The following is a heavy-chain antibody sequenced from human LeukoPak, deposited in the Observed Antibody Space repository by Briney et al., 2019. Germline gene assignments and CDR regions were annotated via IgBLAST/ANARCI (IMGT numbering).Heavy chain of an antibody. V-gene: IGHV3-23*05. CDR2: VSSSGSNT. D-gene: IGHD6-13*01. CDR1: GFTVSSNY. J-gene: IGHJ4*02. Sequence: GGSLRLSCAASGFTVSSNYMSWVRQAPGKGLEWVSGVSSSGSNTYYAESVKGRFTISRDNHKNTVHLQMNSLRVEDTAMYYCAKEGGYASSWIWGQGILVTVSS. CDR3: AKEGGYASSWI.